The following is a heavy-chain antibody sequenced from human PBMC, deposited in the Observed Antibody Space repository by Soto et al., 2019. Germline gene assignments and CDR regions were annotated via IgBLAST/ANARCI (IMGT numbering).Heavy chain of an antibody. V-gene: IGHV4-39*01. CDR3: ARQNFCGTTTCYGY. Sequence: QVQLQESGPGLVKPSETLSLTCTVPGSSVSSTGYSWGWIRQPPGKGLDWIGVIYYNGFTYYNPSLKSRVTISVDTSTNQFSLTLSSVTAADTAVYYCARQNFCGTTTCYGYWGQGTLVTVSS. CDR2: IYYNGFT. CDR1: GSSVSSTGYS. J-gene: IGHJ4*02. D-gene: IGHD2-2*01.